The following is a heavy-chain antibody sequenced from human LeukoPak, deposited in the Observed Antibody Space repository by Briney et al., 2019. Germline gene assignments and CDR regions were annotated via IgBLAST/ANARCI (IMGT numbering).Heavy chain of an antibody. CDR1: GFTFSSYA. CDR3: AKNLYCGGGSCYPSTLGMDV. J-gene: IGHJ6*02. Sequence: GGSLRLSCAASGFTFSSYAMSWVRQAPGKGLEWVSSISGSGNRTYYADSVKGRFTISRDNSKNTLFLQMNSLRAEDTAVYYCAKNLYCGGGSCYPSTLGMDVWGQGTTVTVSS. D-gene: IGHD2-15*01. CDR2: ISGSGNRT. V-gene: IGHV3-23*01.